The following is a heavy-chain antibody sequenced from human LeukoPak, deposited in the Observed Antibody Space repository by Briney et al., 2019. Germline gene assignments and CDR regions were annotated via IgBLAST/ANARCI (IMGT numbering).Heavy chain of an antibody. V-gene: IGHV4-59*08. CDR1: GGSISSYY. Sequence: SESLSLTCTVSGGSISSYYWSWIRQPPGKGLEWIGYIYYSGSTNYNPSLKSRVTISVDTSKNQFSLKLSSVTAADTAVYYCARQGGLLFDYWGQGTLVTVSS. D-gene: IGHD5-18*01. CDR2: IYYSGST. CDR3: ARQGGLLFDY. J-gene: IGHJ4*02.